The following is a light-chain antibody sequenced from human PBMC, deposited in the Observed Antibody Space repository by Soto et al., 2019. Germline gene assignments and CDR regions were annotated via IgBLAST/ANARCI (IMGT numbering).Light chain of an antibody. Sequence: SVLTRPASVSGSPGQSITISCTGTSSDVGGYNYVSWYQQHPGKAPKLMIYDVSNRPSGVSNRFSGSKSGNTASLTISGLQAEDEADYYCSSYTSSSTPLSVFGTGTKVTVL. J-gene: IGLJ1*01. V-gene: IGLV2-14*01. CDR2: DVS. CDR3: SSYTSSSTPLSV. CDR1: SSDVGGYNY.